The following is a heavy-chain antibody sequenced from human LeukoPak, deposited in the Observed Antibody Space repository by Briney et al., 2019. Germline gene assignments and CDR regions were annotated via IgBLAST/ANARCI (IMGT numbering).Heavy chain of an antibody. J-gene: IGHJ4*02. CDR1: GFTVIINY. V-gene: IGHV3-53*01. CDR3: ARGVEPLAANTLAY. Sequence: PGGSLRLSCAASGFTVIINYMTSVRQAPGKGLEWVSVLYSDGNTKYADSVQGRFTISRHNSKNTLYLEMNSLSPDDTAVYYCARGVEPLAANTLAYWGEGTLVTVSS. CDR2: LYSDGNT. D-gene: IGHD1-14*01.